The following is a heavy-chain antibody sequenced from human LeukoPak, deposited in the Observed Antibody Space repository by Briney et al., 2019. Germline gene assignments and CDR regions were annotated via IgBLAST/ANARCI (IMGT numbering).Heavy chain of an antibody. D-gene: IGHD6-13*01. CDR3: ARDSSSWYGGEYDY. Sequence: GGSLRLSCAASSFTFSSFAMSWVRQAPGKGLEWVSGISGSGSSTYYADSVKGRFTISRDNAKNTLYLQMNSLRAEDTAVYYCARDSSSWYGGEYDYWGQGTLVTVSS. J-gene: IGHJ4*02. CDR1: SFTFSSFA. V-gene: IGHV3-23*01. CDR2: ISGSGSST.